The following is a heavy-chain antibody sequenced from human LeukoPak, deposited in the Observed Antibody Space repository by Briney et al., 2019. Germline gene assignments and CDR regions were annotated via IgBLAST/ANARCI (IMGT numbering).Heavy chain of an antibody. J-gene: IGHJ4*02. CDR2: ISRRDDYT. D-gene: IGHD3-10*01. V-gene: IGHV3-23*01. Sequence: GGSLRLSCAASGFAFSSYAMSWGRQPPGKGLEWVSVISRRDDYTYYADSVKGRFTISRDNSKNTLYLQMNTLRAEDTAVYYCSNDYRSGSFHDFWGQGTLVTVSS. CDR1: GFAFSSYA. CDR3: SNDYRSGSFHDF.